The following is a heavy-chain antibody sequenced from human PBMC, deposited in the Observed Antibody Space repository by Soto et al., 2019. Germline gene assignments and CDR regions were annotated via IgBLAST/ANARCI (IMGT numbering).Heavy chain of an antibody. Sequence: QVQLVESGGGVVQPGRSLRLSCAASGFTFSSYGMHWVRQAPGKGLEWVAVISYDGSNKYYADSVKGRFTISRDNSKNTLYLQMNSLRAEDTAVYYCAKESWEPWGQGTLVTVSS. V-gene: IGHV3-30*18. CDR2: ISYDGSNK. D-gene: IGHD1-26*01. CDR3: AKESWEP. J-gene: IGHJ5*02. CDR1: GFTFSSYG.